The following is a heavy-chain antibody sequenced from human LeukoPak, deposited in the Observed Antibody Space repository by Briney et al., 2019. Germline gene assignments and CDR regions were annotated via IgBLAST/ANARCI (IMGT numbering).Heavy chain of an antibody. D-gene: IGHD3-22*01. Sequence: PSETLSHTCAVYGGSFSGYYWSWIRQPPGKGLEWIGEINHSGSTNYNPSLKSRVTISVDTSKNQFSLKLSSVTAADTAVYYCARGNDSSGYYVDYWGQGTLVTVSS. CDR1: GGSFSGYY. J-gene: IGHJ4*02. V-gene: IGHV4-34*01. CDR3: ARGNDSSGYYVDY. CDR2: INHSGST.